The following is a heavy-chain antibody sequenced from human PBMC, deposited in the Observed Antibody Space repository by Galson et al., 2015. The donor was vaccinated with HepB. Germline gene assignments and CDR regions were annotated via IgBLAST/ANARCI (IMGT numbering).Heavy chain of an antibody. D-gene: IGHD2-2*01. V-gene: IGHV1-3*01. CDR3: ARVGLGFCSSTSCPYYYYYYMDV. CDR1: GYTFTSYA. Sequence: SCAASGYTFTSYAMHWVRQAPGQRLEWMGWINAGNGNTKYSQKFQGRVTITRDTSASTAYMELSSLRSEDTAVYYCARVGLGFCSSTSCPYYYYYYMDVWGKGTTVTVSS. J-gene: IGHJ6*03. CDR2: INAGNGNT.